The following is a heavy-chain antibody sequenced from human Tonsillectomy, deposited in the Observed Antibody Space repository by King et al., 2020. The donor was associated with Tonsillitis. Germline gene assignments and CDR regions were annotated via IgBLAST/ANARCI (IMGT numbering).Heavy chain of an antibody. J-gene: IGHJ4*02. V-gene: IGHV3-48*03. Sequence: VQLVESGGGLVQPGGSLRLSCAASGFTFSSYEMKWVRQAPGKGLEWVSYISSSGSALFYAKSVKGRFTISSDNAKNYLYLQMNSLRAEDTALYYCARYYGSGTYLDYWGQGTLVTVSS. CDR1: GFTFSSYE. D-gene: IGHD3-10*01. CDR2: ISSSGSAL. CDR3: ARYYGSGTYLDY.